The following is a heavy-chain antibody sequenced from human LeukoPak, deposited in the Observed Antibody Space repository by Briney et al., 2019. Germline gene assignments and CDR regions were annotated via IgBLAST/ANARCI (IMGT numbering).Heavy chain of an antibody. CDR3: ASQTNYYGSGSYYLPYSNYYYYVDV. V-gene: IGHV3-7*01. CDR2: IKQDGSEK. D-gene: IGHD3-10*01. CDR1: GFTFSSYW. Sequence: GGSLRLSCAASGFTFSSYWMSWVRQAPGKGLEWVANIKQDGSEKYYVDSVKGRFTISRDNAKNSLYLQMNSLRAKDTAVYYCASQTNYYGSGSYYLPYSNYYYYVDVWGKGTTVTISS. J-gene: IGHJ6*03.